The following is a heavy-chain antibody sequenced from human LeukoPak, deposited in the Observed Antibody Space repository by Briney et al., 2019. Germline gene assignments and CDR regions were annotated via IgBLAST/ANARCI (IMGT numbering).Heavy chain of an antibody. J-gene: IGHJ4*02. Sequence: PAGGSLRLSCAASGFTFSRFGMHWVRQAPGKGLEWEAVIWFDGSSTYYADSVKGRFTISRDNSKNTLYLQMSGLRAEDTALYYCVNLVRSPPGYWGRGTLVTVSS. D-gene: IGHD3-10*01. CDR2: IWFDGSST. CDR3: VNLVRSPPGY. CDR1: GFTFSRFG. V-gene: IGHV3-33*08.